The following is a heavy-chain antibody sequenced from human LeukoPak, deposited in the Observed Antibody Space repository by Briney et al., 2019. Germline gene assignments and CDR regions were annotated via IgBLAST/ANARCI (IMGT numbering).Heavy chain of an antibody. CDR3: AREGGPYRPLDY. CDR1: GGSISTTKC. Sequence: PSETLSLTCGVSGGSISTTKCCTGVRQPPGEGRGWIGVVHLSVRTHYNPSLERRVTMSVDMSEDHISLRLTSVTAADTAVYYCAREGGPYRPLDYSGQGTLVTVSS. J-gene: IGHJ4*02. V-gene: IGHV4-4*02. CDR2: VHLSVRT.